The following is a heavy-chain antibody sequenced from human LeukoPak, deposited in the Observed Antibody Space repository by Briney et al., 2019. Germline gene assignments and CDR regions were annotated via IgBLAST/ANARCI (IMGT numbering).Heavy chain of an antibody. J-gene: IGHJ5*02. CDR1: GGSLSGNF. V-gene: IGHV4-34*01. CDR2: ISHSGST. CDR3: ARADIVVVPAAIRRQGWFDP. Sequence: PSETLSLTCAVYGGSLSGNFWSWIRQPPGKGLEWIGEISHSGSTNYSPSLKSRVTISVDTSKNQFSLKLSSVTAADTAVYYCARADIVVVPAAIRRQGWFDPWGQGTLVTVSS. D-gene: IGHD2-2*02.